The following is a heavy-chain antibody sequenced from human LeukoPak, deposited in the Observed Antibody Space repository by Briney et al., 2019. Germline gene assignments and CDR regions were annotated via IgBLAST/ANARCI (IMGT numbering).Heavy chain of an antibody. CDR3: TTDLVRDYGDYPDDY. V-gene: IGHV3-15*01. CDR1: GFTFSNAW. J-gene: IGHJ4*02. D-gene: IGHD4-17*01. CDR2: IKSKTDGGTT. Sequence: GGSLRLSCAASGFTFSNAWMSWVRQAPGKGLEWVGRIKSKTDGGTTDYAAPVKGRFTISRDDSKNTLYLQMNSVKTEDTAVYYCTTDLVRDYGDYPDDYWGQETLVTVSS.